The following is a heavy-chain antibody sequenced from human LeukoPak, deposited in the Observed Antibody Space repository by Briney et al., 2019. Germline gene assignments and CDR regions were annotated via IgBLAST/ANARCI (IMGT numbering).Heavy chain of an antibody. CDR3: ARATDYGDYEKAGESRYYFDY. D-gene: IGHD4-17*01. CDR2: IKHSGST. V-gene: IGHV4-34*01. CDR1: GGSFSGYY. J-gene: IGHJ4*02. Sequence: SETLSLTCAVYGGSFSGYYWSWIRQPPGKGLEWIGEIKHSGSTNYNPSLKSRVTISVDTSKNQFSLKLSSVTAADTAVYYCARATDYGDYEKAGESRYYFDYWGQGTLVTVSS.